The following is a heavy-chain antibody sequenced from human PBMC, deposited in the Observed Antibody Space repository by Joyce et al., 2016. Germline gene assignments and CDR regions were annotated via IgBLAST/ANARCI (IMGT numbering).Heavy chain of an antibody. J-gene: IGHJ3*02. V-gene: IGHV3-30*18. CDR3: AKDNQYYYDSSGYSYDALDI. Sequence: QVQLVESGGGVVQPGGSLSLSCVASGFPFSTYGIHWVRQGPGKGLEWVAVISFDGSNQNYAGSLRGRFIISRDNSKNTLYLQMNSLRPEDTAVYYCAKDNQYYYDSSGYSYDALDIWGQGTMVTVSS. CDR2: ISFDGSNQ. D-gene: IGHD3-22*01. CDR1: GFPFSTYG.